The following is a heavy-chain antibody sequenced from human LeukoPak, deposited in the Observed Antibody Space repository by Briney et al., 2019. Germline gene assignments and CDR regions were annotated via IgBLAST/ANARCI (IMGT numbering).Heavy chain of an antibody. D-gene: IGHD3-3*01. CDR3: ARGTKATQLATIFGVVIISPYYFDY. Sequence: GASVKVSCKASGYTFTSYDINWVRQATGQGLEWLGWMNPNSGNTGYAQKFQGRVTITRNTSISTAYMELSSLRSEDTAVYYCARGTKATQLATIFGVVIISPYYFDYWGQGTLVTVSS. V-gene: IGHV1-8*03. CDR2: MNPNSGNT. J-gene: IGHJ4*02. CDR1: GYTFTSYD.